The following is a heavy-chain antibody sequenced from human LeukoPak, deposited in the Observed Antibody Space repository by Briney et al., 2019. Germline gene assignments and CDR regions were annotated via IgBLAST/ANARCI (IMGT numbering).Heavy chain of an antibody. J-gene: IGHJ4*02. CDR3: ARDPGYSYAVDY. CDR2: INPNTGVT. Sequence: ASVKVSCKASGYTSTGHYLRWVPQAPGQGLEWMGRINPNTGVTEYVQKFQGRVTMTRDTSISTAYVELTRLRSDDTAIYYCARDPGYSYAVDYWGQGTLVSVSS. V-gene: IGHV1-2*06. D-gene: IGHD5-18*01. CDR1: GYTSTGHY.